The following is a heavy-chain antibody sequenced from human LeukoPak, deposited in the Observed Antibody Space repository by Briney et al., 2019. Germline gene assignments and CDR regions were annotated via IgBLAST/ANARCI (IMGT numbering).Heavy chain of an antibody. D-gene: IGHD1-26*01. CDR2: ISGSGGST. CDR3: ARKATRRGYFDY. J-gene: IGHJ4*02. V-gene: IGHV3-23*01. CDR1: GFTFSSCA. Sequence: GGSLRLSCAASGFTFSSCAMSWVRQAPGKGLEWVSAISGSGGSTYYADSVKGRFTISRDNSKNTLYLQMNSLRAKDTAVYYCARKATRRGYFDYWGQGTLVTVSS.